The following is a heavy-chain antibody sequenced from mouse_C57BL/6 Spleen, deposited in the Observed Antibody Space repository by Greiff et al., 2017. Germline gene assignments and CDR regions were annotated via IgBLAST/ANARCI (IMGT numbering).Heavy chain of an antibody. D-gene: IGHD2-3*01. V-gene: IGHV1-69*01. Sequence: VQLQQPGAELVMPGASVKLSCKASGYTFTSYWMHWVKRRPGQGLEWIGEIDPSDSYTNYNQKFKGKSTLTVDKSSSTAYMQLSSLTSEDSAVYYCARGGDDGYPYAMDYWGQGTSVTVSS. CDR1: GYTFTSYW. CDR3: ARGGDDGYPYAMDY. CDR2: IDPSDSYT. J-gene: IGHJ4*01.